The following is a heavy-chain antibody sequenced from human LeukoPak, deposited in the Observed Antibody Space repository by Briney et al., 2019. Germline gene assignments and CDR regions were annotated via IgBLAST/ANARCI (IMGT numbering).Heavy chain of an antibody. CDR1: GGSFSDYY. V-gene: IGHV4-34*01. D-gene: IGHD5-12*01. J-gene: IGHJ4*02. Sequence: SETLSLTCAVYGGSFSDYYWSWIRQPPGKGLEWIGEINHSGSTNYNPSLKSRVTISADTSKNQFSLKLSSVTAADTAVYYCAREPPPPSGYDSPFDYWGQGTLVTVSS. CDR3: AREPPPPSGYDSPFDY. CDR2: INHSGST.